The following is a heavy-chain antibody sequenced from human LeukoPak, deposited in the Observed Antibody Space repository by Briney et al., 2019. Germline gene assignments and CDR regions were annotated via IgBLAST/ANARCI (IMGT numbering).Heavy chain of an antibody. V-gene: IGHV1-69*04. CDR1: GGTFSSYA. CDR3: ARSPSPEVRGYYYYGMDV. Sequence: SVKVSCKASGGTFSSYAISWVRQAPGQGLEWMGRIIPILGIANYAQKFQGRVTITADKSTSTAYMELSSLRSEDTAVYYCARSPSPEVRGYYYYGMDVWGQGTTVTVSS. CDR2: IIPILGIA. J-gene: IGHJ6*02. D-gene: IGHD3-10*01.